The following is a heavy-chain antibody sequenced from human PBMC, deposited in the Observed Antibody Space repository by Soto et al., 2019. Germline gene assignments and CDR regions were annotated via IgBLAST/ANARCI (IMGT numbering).Heavy chain of an antibody. CDR1: GFSFRSLA. CDR3: GVNKYENTAGGFDM. D-gene: IGHD5-18*01. Sequence: GGSLRLSCAASGFSFRSLAMHWVRQAPGKGLEWVALVSFDGGSTYYAESVKGRFTASRDNSKDTLHLQMNSLRADDTAVYYCGVNKYENTAGGFDMWGQGTMVTVSS. CDR2: VSFDGGST. J-gene: IGHJ3*02. V-gene: IGHV3-30*03.